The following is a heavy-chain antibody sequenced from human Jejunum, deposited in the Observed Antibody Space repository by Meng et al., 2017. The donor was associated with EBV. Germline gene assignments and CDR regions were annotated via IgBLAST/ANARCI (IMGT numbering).Heavy chain of an antibody. V-gene: IGHV3-30*04. CDR1: GFTFSRKS. D-gene: IGHD2-15*01. J-gene: IGHJ4*02. Sequence: QVQLVESGGGVVQPGRXXRLSCAASGFTFSRKSMHWVRQAPGKGLEWVAVISYDGSYEHHADSVKGRFTISRDNSKNTLYLQLNSLRAEDTAVYYCVRDVLGYSAYWGQGTLVTVSS. CDR2: ISYDGSYE. CDR3: VRDVLGYSAY.